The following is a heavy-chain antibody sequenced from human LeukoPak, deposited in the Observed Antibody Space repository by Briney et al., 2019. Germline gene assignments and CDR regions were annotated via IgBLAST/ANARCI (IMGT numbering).Heavy chain of an antibody. CDR3: VYYYMGV. J-gene: IGHJ6*03. V-gene: IGHV4-34*01. Sequence: SETLSLTCAVYGGSFSGYYWSWIRQPPGKGLEWIGSIYYSGSTYYNPSLKSRVTISVDTSKNQFSLKLSSVTAADTAVYYCVYYYMGVWGKGTTVTVSS. CDR2: IYYSGST. CDR1: GGSFSGYY.